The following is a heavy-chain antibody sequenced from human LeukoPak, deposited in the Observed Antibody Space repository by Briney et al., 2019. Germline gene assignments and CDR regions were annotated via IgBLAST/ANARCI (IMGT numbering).Heavy chain of an antibody. D-gene: IGHD2-15*01. J-gene: IGHJ5*02. CDR1: GDSVSSNSAA. CDR3: AFGWSLPS. CDR2: IYYRSEWST. Sequence: SQTLSLTCDISGDSVSSNSAAWNWIRQSPSRGLEWLGRIYYRSEWSTDYAVSVESRIRITSDTSKNQFSLHLSSVTPEDTAIYYCAFGWSLPSWGQGTRVTVSS. V-gene: IGHV6-1*01.